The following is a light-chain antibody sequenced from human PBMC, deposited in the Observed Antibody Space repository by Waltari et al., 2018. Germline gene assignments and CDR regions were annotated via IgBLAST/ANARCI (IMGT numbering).Light chain of an antibody. CDR2: DFI. CDR1: SGDVGGYHY. CDR3: GSYAGSYTLV. V-gene: IGLV2-11*01. Sequence: QSALTQPRSVSGSPGQSVTISCTGTSGDVGGYHYVSWYQQHPGNAPKLMIYDFIKRPSGVPARLSGAKSGNTASLTISGLQAEDEADYYCGSYAGSYTLVFGGGTKLTVL. J-gene: IGLJ2*01.